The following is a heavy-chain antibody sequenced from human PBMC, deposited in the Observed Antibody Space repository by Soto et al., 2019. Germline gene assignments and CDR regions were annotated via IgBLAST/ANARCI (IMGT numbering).Heavy chain of an antibody. CDR3: AHSPQAHDYVDYGLLGVLYYFDY. V-gene: IGHV2-5*02. CDR1: GFSLSTSGVG. Sequence: SGPTLVNPTQTLTLTCTFSGFSLSTSGVGVGWIRQPPGKALEWLALIYWDDGKRYSPSLKSRLTITKDTSKNQVVLTMTNMDPVDTATYYCAHSPQAHDYVDYGLLGVLYYFDYWGQGTLVTVSS. J-gene: IGHJ4*02. D-gene: IGHD4-17*01. CDR2: IYWDDGK.